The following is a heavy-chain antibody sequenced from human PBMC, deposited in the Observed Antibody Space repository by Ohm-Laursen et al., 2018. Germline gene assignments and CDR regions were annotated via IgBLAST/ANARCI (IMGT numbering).Heavy chain of an antibody. Sequence: SETLSLTCSVSGGSISSSSYYWGWIRQPPGKGLEWIGSIYYSGSTYYNPSLKSRVTISVDTSKNQFSLKLSSVTAADTAVYYCARGGRRGSSWYRNYGMDVWGQGTTVTVSS. CDR3: ARGGRRGSSWYRNYGMDV. V-gene: IGHV4-39*01. J-gene: IGHJ6*02. CDR1: GGSISSSSYY. D-gene: IGHD6-13*01. CDR2: IYYSGST.